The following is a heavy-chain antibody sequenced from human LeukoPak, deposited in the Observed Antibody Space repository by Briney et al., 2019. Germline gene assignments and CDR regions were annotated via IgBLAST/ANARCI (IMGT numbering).Heavy chain of an antibody. V-gene: IGHV4-59*01. CDR2: IYYSGST. CDR1: GGSISSYY. J-gene: IGHJ1*01. CDR3: ARVLGYCSGGGCSEYFQH. D-gene: IGHD2-15*01. Sequence: SETLSLTCTVSGGSISSYYWSWIRQPPGKGLEWIGYIYYSGSTNYNPSLRSRVTISVDTSKNQFSLKLSSVAAADTAVYYCARVLGYCSGGGCSEYFQHWGQGTLVTVSS.